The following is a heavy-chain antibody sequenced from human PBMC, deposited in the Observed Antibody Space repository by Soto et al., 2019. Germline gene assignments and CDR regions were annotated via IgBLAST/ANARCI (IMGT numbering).Heavy chain of an antibody. J-gene: IGHJ4*02. CDR2: MSHDGNIK. V-gene: IGHV3-30-3*01. Sequence: QVQLVESGGGVVQPGGSLRLSCAASGFTFSSHTMHWVRQAPGKGLEWLSLMSHDGNIKFYADSVKGRFTISRDNSKNILYLQMKNLRAEDTALYYCASTQFLLIVARQKYWGQGTLVTVSS. D-gene: IGHD2-8*01. CDR1: GFTFSSHT. CDR3: ASTQFLLIVARQKY.